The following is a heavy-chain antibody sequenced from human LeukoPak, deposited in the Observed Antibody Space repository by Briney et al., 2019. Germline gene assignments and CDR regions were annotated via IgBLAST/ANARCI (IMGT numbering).Heavy chain of an antibody. Sequence: PGGSLRLSCAASGFTFSSYAMSWVRQAPGKGLEWISAISGSGGTTYYADSVRGRFTISRDNSKNTLYLQMNSLRAEDTAVYSCAKFAGRYYDSSGYFHYWGQGTLVTVSS. CDR3: AKFAGRYYDSSGYFHY. CDR1: GFTFSSYA. V-gene: IGHV3-23*01. CDR2: ISGSGGTT. D-gene: IGHD3-22*01. J-gene: IGHJ4*02.